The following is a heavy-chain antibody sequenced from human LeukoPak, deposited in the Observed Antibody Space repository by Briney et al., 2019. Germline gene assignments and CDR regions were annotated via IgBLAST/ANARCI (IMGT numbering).Heavy chain of an antibody. CDR3: AGRLVVVPATVASQDAFDI. V-gene: IGHV3-30-3*01. Sequence: GGSLRLSCAASGFTFSSYAMHWVRQAPGKGLEWVAVISYDGSNKYYADSVKGRFTISRDNSKNTLYLQMNSLRAEDTAVYYCAGRLVVVPATVASQDAFDIWGQGTMVTVSS. J-gene: IGHJ3*02. CDR2: ISYDGSNK. D-gene: IGHD2-2*01. CDR1: GFTFSSYA.